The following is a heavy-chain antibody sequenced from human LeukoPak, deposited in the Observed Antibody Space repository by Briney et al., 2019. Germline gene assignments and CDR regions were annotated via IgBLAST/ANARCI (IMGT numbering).Heavy chain of an antibody. Sequence: GGSLRLSCAASGFALSSHWMTWVRQVPGRGPEWVANVNRDGSETYYQDSVKGRFTISKDNAKNSLYLQMNSLRAEDTALYHCARNNGMDVWGQGTTVIASS. CDR3: ARNNGMDV. CDR2: VNRDGSET. CDR1: GFALSSHW. J-gene: IGHJ6*02. V-gene: IGHV3-7*03.